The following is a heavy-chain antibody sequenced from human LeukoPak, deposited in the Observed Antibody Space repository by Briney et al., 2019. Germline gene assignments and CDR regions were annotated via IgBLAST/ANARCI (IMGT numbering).Heavy chain of an antibody. Sequence: GSLRLSCAASGFTFSSYAMTWVRQAPGKGLEWVSAFSATDGSAQYAESVEGRFTISRGNSKNTLFLQMNSLGAEDTAVYYCARAKIAAAGTGAFDVWGQGTLVTVSS. D-gene: IGHD6-13*01. CDR2: FSATDGSA. CDR3: ARAKIAAAGTGAFDV. J-gene: IGHJ3*01. V-gene: IGHV3-23*01. CDR1: GFTFSSYA.